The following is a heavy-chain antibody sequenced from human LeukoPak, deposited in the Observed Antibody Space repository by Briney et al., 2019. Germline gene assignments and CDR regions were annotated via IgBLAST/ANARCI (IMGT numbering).Heavy chain of an antibody. CDR3: ARSYDSSGYYLYYYYGMDV. D-gene: IGHD3-22*01. CDR2: IYYSGST. CDR1: GGSISSYY. J-gene: IGHJ6*02. Sequence: SETPSLTCTVSGGSISSYYWSWNRQPPGKGLEWIGYIYYSGSTNYNPSLKSRVTISVDTSKNQFSLKLSSVTAADTVVYYCARSYDSSGYYLYYYYGMDVWGQGTTVTVSS. V-gene: IGHV4-59*01.